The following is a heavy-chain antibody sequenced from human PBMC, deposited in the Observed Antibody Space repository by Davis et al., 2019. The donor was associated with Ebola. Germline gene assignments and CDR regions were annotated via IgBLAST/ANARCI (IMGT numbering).Heavy chain of an antibody. Sequence: PGGSLRLSCEGSDFSFSSYWLGWVRQAPGKGLEWVSVIYRAGNTYYADSVEGRFTISRDNSKNTVYLQMNSLKREDTAVYFCTTEECTATGCSTKDAFDVWGQGTMVTVSS. J-gene: IGHJ3*01. CDR1: DFSFSSYW. V-gene: IGHV3-53*01. CDR2: IYRAGNT. CDR3: TTEECTATGCSTKDAFDV. D-gene: IGHD2-2*02.